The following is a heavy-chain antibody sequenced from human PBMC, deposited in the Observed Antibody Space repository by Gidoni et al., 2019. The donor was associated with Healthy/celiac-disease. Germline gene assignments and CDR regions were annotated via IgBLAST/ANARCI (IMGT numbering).Heavy chain of an antibody. Sequence: EVQLVESGGGLVQPGGSLRLSCAASGFTVSSNYMSWVRQAPGKGLEVVSVIYSGGNKYYADSVKGRFTISKDKSKNKLYLQMNSLRAEDTAGYYCARVNGSVGYSSSSYYFDYWGQGTLVTVSS. D-gene: IGHD6-6*01. CDR2: IYSGGNK. CDR1: GFTVSSNY. CDR3: ARVNGSVGYSSSSYYFDY. V-gene: IGHV3-66*02. J-gene: IGHJ4*02.